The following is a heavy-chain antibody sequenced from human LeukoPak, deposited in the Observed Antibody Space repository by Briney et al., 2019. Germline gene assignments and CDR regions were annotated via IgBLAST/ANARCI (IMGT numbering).Heavy chain of an antibody. CDR1: GFTFSNAW. Sequence: GSLRLSCAASGFTFSNAWMSWVRQAPGKGLEWIGSIYYSGSTYYNPSLKSRVTMSVDTSKNQFSLKLSSVTAADTAVYYCARDRTIRGYTFDMWGQGTMVTVSS. D-gene: IGHD5-12*01. V-gene: IGHV4-4*02. J-gene: IGHJ3*02. CDR3: ARDRTIRGYTFDM. CDR2: IYYSGST.